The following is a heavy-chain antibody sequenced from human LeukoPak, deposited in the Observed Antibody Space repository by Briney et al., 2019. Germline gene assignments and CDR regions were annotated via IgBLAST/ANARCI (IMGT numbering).Heavy chain of an antibody. Sequence: GGSLRLSCAASGFTFSSYSMNWVRQAPGKGLEWVSYISSSSSTIYYADSVEGRFTISRDNAKNTLYLQMNSLRAEDTAVYYCAKVVWFGELDWFDPWGQGTLVTVSS. CDR3: AKVVWFGELDWFDP. V-gene: IGHV3-48*01. J-gene: IGHJ5*02. D-gene: IGHD3-10*01. CDR1: GFTFSSYS. CDR2: ISSSSSTI.